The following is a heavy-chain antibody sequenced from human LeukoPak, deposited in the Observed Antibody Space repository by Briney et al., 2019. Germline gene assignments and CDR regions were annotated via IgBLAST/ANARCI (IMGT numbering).Heavy chain of an antibody. Sequence: GRSLRLSCAASGFTFSSYGMHWIRQAPGKGLEWVAVISYDESSKYYADSVKGRFTISRDSSKNTLYLQMNSLRVEDTAIYYCVTDFRSLIMTPTLGYWGQGTLVTVSS. V-gene: IGHV3-30*03. J-gene: IGHJ4*02. CDR1: GFTFSSYG. CDR2: ISYDESSK. D-gene: IGHD3-16*01. CDR3: VTDFRSLIMTPTLGY.